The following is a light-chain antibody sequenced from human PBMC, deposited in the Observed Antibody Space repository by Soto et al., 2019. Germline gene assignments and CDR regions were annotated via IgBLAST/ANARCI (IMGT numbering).Light chain of an antibody. Sequence: DIQMTQSPSTLSASLGDRVTITCHPSESISRWLAWFQHKPGKAPNLLSYAASTLHSGVPSRFSGSGSGTDFTLTISSLQPEDFATYYCQHLNTYPITFGPGTRLE. CDR3: QHLNTYPIT. CDR2: AAS. CDR1: ESISRW. J-gene: IGKJ5*01. V-gene: IGKV1-5*01.